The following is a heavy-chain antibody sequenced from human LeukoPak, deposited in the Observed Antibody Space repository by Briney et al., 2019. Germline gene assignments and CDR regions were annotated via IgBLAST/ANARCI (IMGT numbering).Heavy chain of an antibody. J-gene: IGHJ4*02. D-gene: IGHD3-22*01. CDR3: ARVGYYDSSGYYYPFDY. CDR2: IKQDGSEK. V-gene: IGHV3-7*01. CDR1: GFTFSSYW. Sequence: PGGSLRLSCAASGFTFSSYWMSWVRQAPGKGREWVANIKQDGSEKYYVDSVKGRFTISRDNAKNSLYLQMNSLRAEDTAVYYCARVGYYDSSGYYYPFDYWGQGTLITVSS.